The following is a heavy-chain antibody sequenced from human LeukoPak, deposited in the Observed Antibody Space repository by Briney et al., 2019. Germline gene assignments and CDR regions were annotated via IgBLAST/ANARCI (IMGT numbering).Heavy chain of an antibody. CDR1: GFPFNSFW. CDR2: MDEYSTTI. D-gene: IGHD1-14*01. V-gene: IGHV3-74*01. J-gene: IGHJ4*02. CDR3: ARGGVNPVDH. Sequence: GGSLRLSCAASGFPFNSFWMHWVRQAPGKGLVWVSNMDEYSTTIRYADSVKGRFTISRDNAKSILYLQMNNLRAEDTAMYFCARGGVNPVDHWGQGTLVTVSS.